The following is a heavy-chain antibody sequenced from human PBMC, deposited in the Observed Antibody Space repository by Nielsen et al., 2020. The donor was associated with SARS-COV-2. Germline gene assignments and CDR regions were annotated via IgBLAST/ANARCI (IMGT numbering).Heavy chain of an antibody. CDR3: ARWGPVVVMPNYYYGMDV. CDR2: IKQDGSEK. Sequence: GRSLRLSCAASGFTFSSYWMSWVRQAPGKGLEWVANIKQDGSEKYYVDSVKGRFTISRDNAKNSLYLQMNSLRAEDTAVYYCARWGPVVVMPNYYYGMDVWGQGTTVTVSS. V-gene: IGHV3-7*01. J-gene: IGHJ6*02. CDR1: GFTFSSYW. D-gene: IGHD2-15*01.